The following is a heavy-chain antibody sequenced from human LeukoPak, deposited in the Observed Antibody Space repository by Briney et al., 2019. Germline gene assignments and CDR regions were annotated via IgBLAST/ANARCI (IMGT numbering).Heavy chain of an antibody. Sequence: ASVKVSCKASGYMFTAYYMHCVRQAPGQGLEWMGWINPNSGGTNYAQKFQGRVTMTRDTSISTAYMDLNRLRSDDTAVYYCAIVVAVTGTPVYYMDVWGKGTTVTVSS. CDR2: INPNSGGT. D-gene: IGHD6-19*01. J-gene: IGHJ6*03. CDR3: AIVVAVTGTPVYYMDV. V-gene: IGHV1-2*02. CDR1: GYMFTAYY.